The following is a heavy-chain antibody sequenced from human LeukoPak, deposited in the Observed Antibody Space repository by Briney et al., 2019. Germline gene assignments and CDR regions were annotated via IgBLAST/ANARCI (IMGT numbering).Heavy chain of an antibody. V-gene: IGHV1-24*01. CDR1: GYTLTELS. CDR2: FDPEDGET. J-gene: IGHJ4*02. D-gene: IGHD2-2*01. Sequence: ASVKVSCKVSGYTLTELSMHWVRQAPGKGLEWMGGFDPEDGETIYAQKFQGRVTMTEDTSTDTAYMGLSSLRSEATAVYYCATDQGEGTRLFDYWGQGTLVTVSS. CDR3: ATDQGEGTRLFDY.